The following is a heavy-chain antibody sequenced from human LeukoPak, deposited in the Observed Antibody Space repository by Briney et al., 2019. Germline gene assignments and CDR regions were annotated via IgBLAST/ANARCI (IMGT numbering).Heavy chain of an antibody. Sequence: GGSLRLSCAASGFTFSSYAMSWVRQAPGKGLEWVSAISGSGGSTYYADSVKGRFTISRDNSKNTLYLQMNSLRAEDTAVYYCAKQLERPYYYYYMDVWGKGTTVTVSS. D-gene: IGHD3-3*01. CDR1: GFTFSSYA. CDR2: ISGSGGST. J-gene: IGHJ6*03. V-gene: IGHV3-23*01. CDR3: AKQLERPYYYYYMDV.